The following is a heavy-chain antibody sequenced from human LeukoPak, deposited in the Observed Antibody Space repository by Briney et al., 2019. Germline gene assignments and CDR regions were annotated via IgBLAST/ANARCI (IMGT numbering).Heavy chain of an antibody. D-gene: IGHD3-22*01. V-gene: IGHV1-69*04. CDR2: IIPTLGIA. Sequence: ASVKVSCKASGGTFSSYAISWVRQAPGQGLEWMGRIIPTLGIANYAQKFQGRVTITADKSTSTAYMELSSLRSEDTAVYYCTRTYYYDSSGYYWGQGTLVTVSS. CDR3: TRTYYYDSSGYY. CDR1: GGTFSSYA. J-gene: IGHJ4*02.